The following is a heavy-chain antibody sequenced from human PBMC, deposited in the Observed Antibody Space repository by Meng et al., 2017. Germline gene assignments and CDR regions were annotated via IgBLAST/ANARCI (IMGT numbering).Heavy chain of an antibody. CDR3: ARSDWFDP. CDR1: GFTVRNYW. J-gene: IGHJ5*02. Sequence: EVVRCESGGGLVQSGGSLSLSCTASGFTVRNYWLHWVRQAPGKGLVWVSRIKPDGTMTVYADSVKGRFTISRDNAKNTLYLQMNSLRSDDTAVYYCARSDWFDPWGQGTLVTVSS. V-gene: IGHV3-74*01. CDR2: IKPDGTMT.